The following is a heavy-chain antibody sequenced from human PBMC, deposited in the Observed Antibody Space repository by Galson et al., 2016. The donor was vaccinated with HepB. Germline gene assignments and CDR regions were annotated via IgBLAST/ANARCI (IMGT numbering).Heavy chain of an antibody. D-gene: IGHD1-7*01. Sequence: ETLSLTCAVSGDSISSDNWWSWVRQPPGKGLEWIGEIYHSGNTNYNPSLTSRDIISIDKSKNQFSPMLTSVTAADTAVYYCAKDSGRELIGRWGQGTLVTVSS. CDR2: IYHSGNT. J-gene: IGHJ4*02. V-gene: IGHV4-4*02. CDR3: AKDSGRELIGR. CDR1: GDSISSDNW.